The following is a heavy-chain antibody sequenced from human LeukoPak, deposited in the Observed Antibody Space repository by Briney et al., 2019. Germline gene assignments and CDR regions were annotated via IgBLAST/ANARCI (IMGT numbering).Heavy chain of an antibody. J-gene: IGHJ4*02. V-gene: IGHV3-48*01. CDR2: ISSSSSTI. CDR1: GFTFSSYS. D-gene: IGHD6-13*01. CDR3: ARRIPIAAAGTRYFDY. Sequence: GGSLRLSCAASGFTFSSYSMNWVRQAPGKGLEWVSYISSSSSTIYYADSVKGRFTISRDNAKNSLYLQMNSLRAEDTAVYYCARRIPIAAAGTRYFDYWGQGTLVTVSS.